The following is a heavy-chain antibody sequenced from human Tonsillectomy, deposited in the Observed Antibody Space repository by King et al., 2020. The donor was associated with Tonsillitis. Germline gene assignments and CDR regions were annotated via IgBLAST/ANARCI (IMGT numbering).Heavy chain of an antibody. J-gene: IGHJ2*01. Sequence: VQLVESGGGLVQPGGSLRLSCAASGFTFSSYSMNWVRQAPGKGLEWVSYMSGSRSTIYHADSVKGRFTISRDNAKNSLYLQMNSLRAEDTAVYYCAREAVAGTDWYFDLWGRGTLVTVSS. CDR1: GFTFSSYS. V-gene: IGHV3-48*01. D-gene: IGHD6-19*01. CDR2: MSGSRSTI. CDR3: AREAVAGTDWYFDL.